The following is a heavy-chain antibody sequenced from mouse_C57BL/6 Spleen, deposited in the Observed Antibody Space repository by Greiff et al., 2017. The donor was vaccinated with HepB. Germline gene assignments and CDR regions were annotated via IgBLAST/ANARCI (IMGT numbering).Heavy chain of an antibody. Sequence: EVQLQQSGAELVRPGASVKLSCTASGFNIKDDYMHWVKQSPEQGLEWIGWIDPENGDTEYASKFQGKATITADTSSNTAYLQLSSLTSEDTAVYYCTTLPYYCGSSPRFAYWGQGTLVTVSA. CDR2: IDPENGDT. J-gene: IGHJ3*01. CDR1: GFNIKDDY. D-gene: IGHD1-1*01. V-gene: IGHV14-4*01. CDR3: TTLPYYCGSSPRFAY.